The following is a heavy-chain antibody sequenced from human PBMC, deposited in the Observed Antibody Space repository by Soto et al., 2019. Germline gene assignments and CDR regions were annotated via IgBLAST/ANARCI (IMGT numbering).Heavy chain of an antibody. Sequence: QLQLQESGPGLVKPSETLSLTCTVSGGSISSSSYYWGWIRQPPGKGLEWIGSIYYSGSTYYNPSLKSRVTISVDTSKNQFSLKLSSVTAADTAVYYCARGFRGSGSKHYGMDVWGQGTTVTVSS. CDR2: IYYSGST. D-gene: IGHD3-10*01. V-gene: IGHV4-39*01. CDR1: GGSISSSSYY. CDR3: ARGFRGSGSKHYGMDV. J-gene: IGHJ6*02.